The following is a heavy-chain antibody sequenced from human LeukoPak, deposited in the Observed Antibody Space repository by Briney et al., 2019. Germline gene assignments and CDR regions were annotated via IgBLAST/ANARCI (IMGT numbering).Heavy chain of an antibody. D-gene: IGHD3-22*01. J-gene: IGHJ4*02. V-gene: IGHV3-20*04. CDR3: ARDLGDYYYDSSGFDY. Sequence: GGSLRLSCAASGFSFDDYGMNWVRQAPGKGLEWVCRINANGASTAYADSVKGRFTISRDNAKNSLYLQMNSLRAEDTAVYYCARDLGDYYYDSSGFDYWGQGTLVTVSS. CDR1: GFSFDDYG. CDR2: INANGAST.